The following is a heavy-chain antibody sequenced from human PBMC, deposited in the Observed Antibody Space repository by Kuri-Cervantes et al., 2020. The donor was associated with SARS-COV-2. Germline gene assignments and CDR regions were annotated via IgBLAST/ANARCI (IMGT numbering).Heavy chain of an antibody. CDR2: IYSGGST. CDR1: GFTVSSNY. CDR3: AIAAAEFFDY. Sequence: GGSLRLSCAASGFTVSSNYMSWVRQAPGKGLEWVSVIYSGGSTYYADSVKGRCTISRDNSKNTLYLQMNSLRAEDTAVYYCAIAAAEFFDYWGQGTLVTSPQ. V-gene: IGHV3-53*01. J-gene: IGHJ4*02. D-gene: IGHD6-13*01.